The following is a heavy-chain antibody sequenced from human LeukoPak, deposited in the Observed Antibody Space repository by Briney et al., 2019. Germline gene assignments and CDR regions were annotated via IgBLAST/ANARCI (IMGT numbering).Heavy chain of an antibody. CDR2: IYYSGST. Sequence: KTSETLSLTCTVSDGSISNYYWSWIRQPPGKGLEWIGYIYYSGSTNYNPSLKSRVTISVDTSKNQFSLKLSSVTAADTAVYYCARLGGYSGYDYSDYWGQGTLVTVSS. CDR3: ARLGGYSGYDYSDY. J-gene: IGHJ4*02. D-gene: IGHD5-12*01. V-gene: IGHV4-59*08. CDR1: DGSISNYY.